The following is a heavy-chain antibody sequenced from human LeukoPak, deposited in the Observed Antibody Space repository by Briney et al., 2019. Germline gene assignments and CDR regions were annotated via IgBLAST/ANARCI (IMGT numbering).Heavy chain of an antibody. CDR3: AGDSLGYSGYDYVLRSKTIARYFDY. CDR2: IYYSGST. CDR1: GGSISSSSYY. V-gene: IGHV4-39*07. D-gene: IGHD5-12*01. J-gene: IGHJ4*02. Sequence: SETLSLTCTVSGGSISSSSYYWGWIRQPPGKGLEWIGSIYYSGSTYYNPSLKSRVTISVDTSKNQFSLKLSSVTAADTAVYYCAGDSLGYSGYDYVLRSKTIARYFDYWGQGTLVTVSS.